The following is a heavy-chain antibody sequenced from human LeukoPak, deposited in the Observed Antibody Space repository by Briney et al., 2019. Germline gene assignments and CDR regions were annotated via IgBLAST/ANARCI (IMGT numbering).Heavy chain of an antibody. Sequence: GGSLRLSCAASGFTFSSYSMNWVRQAPGKGLEWVSSISSSSSYIYYADSVKGRFTISRDNAKNSLYLQMNSLRAEDTALYYCAKDIRASGYSYGSYYYYYYTLDVWGQGTTVTVSS. CDR1: GFTFSSYS. CDR2: ISSSSSYI. J-gene: IGHJ6*02. CDR3: AKDIRASGYSYGSYYYYYYTLDV. D-gene: IGHD5-18*01. V-gene: IGHV3-21*04.